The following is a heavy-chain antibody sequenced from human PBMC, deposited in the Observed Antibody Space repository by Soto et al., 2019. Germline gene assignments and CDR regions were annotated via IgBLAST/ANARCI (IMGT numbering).Heavy chain of an antibody. D-gene: IGHD6-6*01. CDR2: ISAYNGNT. CDR3: ARGGSASDFDR. CDR1: GFTFTNYG. J-gene: IGHJ4*02. V-gene: IGHV1-18*01. Sequence: ASVKVSCKASGFTFTNYGINWVRQAPGQGLEWLGWISAYNGNTNYAQRLQGRVTLTTDTSTSTGYMELRSLTSDDTAVYYCARGGSASDFDRWGQGTLVTVSS.